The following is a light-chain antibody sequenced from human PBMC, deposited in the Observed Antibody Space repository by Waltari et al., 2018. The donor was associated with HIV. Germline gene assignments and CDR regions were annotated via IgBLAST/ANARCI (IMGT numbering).Light chain of an antibody. J-gene: IGLJ2*01. V-gene: IGLV3-21*04. CDR1: NIASKS. Sequence: SYVLTQPPSVSVAPGKTARITCGGNNIASKSVHWYQHKPGQATVLGIADDSDRPSGSPERFSGSNSGNTATLTISRVEAGDEADYYCQVWDSSGDHPLFGGGTKLTVL. CDR2: DDS. CDR3: QVWDSSGDHPL.